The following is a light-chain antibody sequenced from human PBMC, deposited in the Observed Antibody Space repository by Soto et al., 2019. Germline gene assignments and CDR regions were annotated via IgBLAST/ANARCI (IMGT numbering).Light chain of an antibody. CDR1: QSVSSSY. CDR2: GAS. Sequence: EIVLTQSPGTLSLSPGERATLSCRASQSVSSSYLAWYQQKPGQAPRLLIYGASSRATGIPDRFSGSGSGTYFTLTSSMLEPEDFAVYYWQQYGSPITFGEGTRLEIK. V-gene: IGKV3-20*01. J-gene: IGKJ5*01. CDR3: QQYGSPIT.